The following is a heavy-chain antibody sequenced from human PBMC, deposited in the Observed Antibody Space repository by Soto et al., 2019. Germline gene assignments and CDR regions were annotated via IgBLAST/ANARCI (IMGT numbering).Heavy chain of an antibody. CDR2: ISVNNGDT. CDR1: GYTFTGYD. D-gene: IGHD3-10*01. CDR3: ARALHSYGSGTAFDI. V-gene: IGHV1-2*02. J-gene: IGHJ3*02. Sequence: GASVKVSCKASGYTFTGYDMHWVRQAPGQGLEWMGWISVNNGDTKYAQKVQGRVTMTRDTSMSTAYMELSRLRSDDTAVYYCARALHSYGSGTAFDIWGQGTMVTVSS.